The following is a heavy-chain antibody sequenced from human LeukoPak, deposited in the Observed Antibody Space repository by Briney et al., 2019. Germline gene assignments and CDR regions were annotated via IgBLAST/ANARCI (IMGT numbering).Heavy chain of an antibody. V-gene: IGHV4-39*01. J-gene: IGHJ6*03. CDR2: MHYSGST. CDR3: TRVMVYATYYYYYYMDV. D-gene: IGHD2-8*01. Sequence: SETLSLTCTVSGGSISGSRYHWGWLRQPPGKGLEWIGSMHYSGSTYYNPSLKSRVAISVDTSKNQFSLNLSSVTAADTAVYYCTRVMVYATYYYYYYMDVWGKGTTVTVSS. CDR1: GGSISGSRYH.